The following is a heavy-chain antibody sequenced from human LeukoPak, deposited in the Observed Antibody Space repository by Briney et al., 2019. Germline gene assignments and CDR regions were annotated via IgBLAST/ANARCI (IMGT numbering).Heavy chain of an antibody. CDR1: AFTFSRSG. Sequence: GGSLRPSCAASAFTFSRSGMHWVRQAPGKGLEWVAVISYDGSNKYYADSVKGRFTISRDNSKNTLYLQMNSLRAEDTAVYYCAKGWGSLDYWGQGTLVTVSS. V-gene: IGHV3-30*18. D-gene: IGHD3-16*01. J-gene: IGHJ4*02. CDR2: ISYDGSNK. CDR3: AKGWGSLDY.